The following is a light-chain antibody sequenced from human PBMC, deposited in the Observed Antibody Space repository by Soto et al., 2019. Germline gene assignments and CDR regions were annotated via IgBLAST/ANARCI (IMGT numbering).Light chain of an antibody. CDR3: SSYTSKSSLI. V-gene: IGLV2-14*01. CDR1: MRDVGAYHL. Sequence: QSALTQPASVSGSPGQSITISCAGTMRDVGAYHLVSWYQQHPGRAPQLIIYEVRNRPSGISFRFSGSKSGNTASLTISGLQAEDEADYYCSSYTSKSSLIFGGGTKLTVL. J-gene: IGLJ2*01. CDR2: EVR.